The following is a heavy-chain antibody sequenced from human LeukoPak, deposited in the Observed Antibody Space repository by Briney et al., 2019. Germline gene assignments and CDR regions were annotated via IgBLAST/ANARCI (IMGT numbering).Heavy chain of an antibody. J-gene: IGHJ5*02. CDR2: ISDDGNNK. CDR1: GFTFSNYP. D-gene: IGHD3-10*01. V-gene: IGHV3-30-3*01. CDR3: ARDLGGLWFGNNWFDP. Sequence: GRSLRLSCAASGFTFSNYPFHWVRQAPGKGLDWVAVISDDGNNKYYADSVKGRFTISRDNFKNKLYLQMNSLRTADTAVYYCARDLGGLWFGNNWFDPWGQGTLVTVSS.